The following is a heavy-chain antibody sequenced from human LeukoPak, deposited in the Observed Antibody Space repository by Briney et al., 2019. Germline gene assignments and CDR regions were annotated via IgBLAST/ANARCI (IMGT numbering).Heavy chain of an antibody. V-gene: IGHV3-23*01. D-gene: IGHD4-17*01. J-gene: IGHJ4*02. Sequence: GGSLRLSCAASGFTFSSYAMSWVRQAPGKGLEWVSSISGSGDNTYYADSVKDRFSIYRDNSKTTVSLQMNSLRAEDTAVYYCAKGRGTAVTSAANYWGQGTLVTVSS. CDR2: ISGSGDNT. CDR3: AKGRGTAVTSAANY. CDR1: GFTFSSYA.